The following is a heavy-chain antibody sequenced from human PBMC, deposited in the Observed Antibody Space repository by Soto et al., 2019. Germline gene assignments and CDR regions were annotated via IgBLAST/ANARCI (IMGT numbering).Heavy chain of an antibody. CDR1: GFTLSSYA. CDR3: AKGDIVVVVAATSDY. Sequence: PGRSLRLSCAASGFTLSSYAMSWVRQAPGKGLEWVSAISGSGGSTYYADSVKGRFTISRDNSKNTLYLQMNSLRAEDTAVYYCAKGDIVVVVAATSDYWGQGTLVTVSS. CDR2: ISGSGGST. V-gene: IGHV3-23*01. D-gene: IGHD2-15*01. J-gene: IGHJ4*02.